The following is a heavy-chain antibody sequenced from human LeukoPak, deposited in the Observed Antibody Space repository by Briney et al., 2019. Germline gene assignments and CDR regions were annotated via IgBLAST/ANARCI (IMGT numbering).Heavy chain of an antibody. CDR2: INHSGNT. Sequence: SETLSLTCAVYGGSFSGYYWSWIRQPPGKGLEWIGEINHSGNTNYNPSLKSRVTISIDTSKNYFSLKLSSVTAADTAVYYCARGHCSSTSCHTGNWFDPWGQGTLAPVSS. CDR3: ARGHCSSTSCHTGNWFDP. V-gene: IGHV4-34*01. J-gene: IGHJ5*02. CDR1: GGSFSGYY. D-gene: IGHD2-2*02.